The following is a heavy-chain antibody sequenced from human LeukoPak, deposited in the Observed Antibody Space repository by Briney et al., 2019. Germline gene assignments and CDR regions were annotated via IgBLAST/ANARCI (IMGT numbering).Heavy chain of an antibody. J-gene: IGHJ4*02. CDR1: GFTFGNYW. CDR2: IKQDGSEI. Sequence: PGGSLRLSCTTSGFTFGNYWMSWVRQAPGKGLEWVANIKQDGSEIHYVDSVKGRFTISRDNAKNSLYLQMNSLRADDTAVYFCAREGQDLDYWGQGALVTVSS. CDR3: AREGQDLDY. V-gene: IGHV3-7*01.